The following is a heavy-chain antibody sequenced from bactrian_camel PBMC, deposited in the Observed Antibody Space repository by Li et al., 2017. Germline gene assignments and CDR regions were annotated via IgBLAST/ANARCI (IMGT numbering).Heavy chain of an antibody. CDR3: AADLVTDEPSLVEREYYY. Sequence: HVQLVESGGGSVQAGGSLRLSCVASGFAGSNFYMAWFRQAPGKEREGVAAIDNAGSATYTYAVQGRFTISKDSAKNILYLQMNSLKPEDTAMYYCAADLVTDEPSLVEREYYYWGQGTQVTVS. CDR2: IDNAGSAT. J-gene: IGHJ4*01. CDR1: GFAGSNFY. D-gene: IGHD1*01. V-gene: IGHV3S6*01.